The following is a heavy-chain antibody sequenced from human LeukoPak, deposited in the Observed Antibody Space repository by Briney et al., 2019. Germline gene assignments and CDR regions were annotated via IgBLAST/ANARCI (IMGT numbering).Heavy chain of an antibody. CDR2: ISSSSSYI. D-gene: IGHD1-26*01. CDR3: ARGIVGATNDY. V-gene: IGHV3-21*01. J-gene: IGHJ4*02. CDR1: GFTFSSYS. Sequence: GGSLRLSCATSGFTFSSYSMTWVRQAPGKGLEWVSSISSSSSYIYYADSVKGRFTISRDNAKNSLYLQMNSLRAEDTAVCYCARGIVGATNDYWGQGTLVTVSS.